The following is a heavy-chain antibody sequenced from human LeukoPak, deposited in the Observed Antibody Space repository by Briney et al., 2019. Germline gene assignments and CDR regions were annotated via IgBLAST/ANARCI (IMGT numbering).Heavy chain of an antibody. Sequence: GESLRISCKGSGYSFTSYWISWVRQMPGKGLEWMGRIDPSDSYTNYSPSFQGHVTISADKSISTAYLQWSSLEASDTAIYYCARAISSRWGFDYWGQGSLVTVSS. CDR2: IDPSDSYT. J-gene: IGHJ4*02. CDR3: ARAISSRWGFDY. V-gene: IGHV5-10-1*01. D-gene: IGHD6-13*01. CDR1: GYSFTSYW.